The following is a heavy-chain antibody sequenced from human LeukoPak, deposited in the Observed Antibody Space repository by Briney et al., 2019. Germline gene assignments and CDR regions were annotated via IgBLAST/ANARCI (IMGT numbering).Heavy chain of an antibody. J-gene: IGHJ3*02. CDR3: ASDYDLLTGHAFDI. D-gene: IGHD3-9*01. V-gene: IGHV4-30-2*01. CDR1: GASVYSGGYS. CDR2: IYHSGST. Sequence: SQTLSLTCGVSGASVYSGGYSWSWIRQPPGKGLEWIAYIYHSGSTYYNPPLKSRVTMSVDRSKNQFSLKVTSVTAADTAVYYCASDYDLLTGHAFDIWGQGTMVTVSS.